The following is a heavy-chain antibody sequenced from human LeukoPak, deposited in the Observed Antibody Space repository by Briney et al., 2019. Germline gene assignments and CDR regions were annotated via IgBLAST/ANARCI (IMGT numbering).Heavy chain of an antibody. CDR1: GFTFSSYG. CDR2: IWYDGSNK. J-gene: IGHJ3*02. D-gene: IGHD5-24*01. CDR3: ARGRDGYNYDAFDI. V-gene: IGHV3-33*01. Sequence: GGSLRLSCAASGFTFSSYGMHWVRQAPGKGLEWVAVIWYDGSNKYYADSVKGRFTISRDNSKNTLYLQMNSLRAEDTAVYYCARGRDGYNYDAFDIWGQGTMVTVSS.